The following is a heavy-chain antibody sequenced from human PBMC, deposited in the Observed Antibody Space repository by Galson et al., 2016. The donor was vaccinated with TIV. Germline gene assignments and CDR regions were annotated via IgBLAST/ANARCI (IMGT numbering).Heavy chain of an antibody. Sequence: LSLTCAVSGYSINSGYYWGWIRQPPGKGLEWIGNFHHGWNTYYNPSLKSRVTISVDTSKNQFSLKLSPVTAADTAVYYCVRGYYSSWYPNWFDPWAREPWSSSPQ. CDR1: GYSINSGYY. CDR2: FHHGWNT. CDR3: VRGYYSSWYPNWFDP. J-gene: IGHJ5*02. D-gene: IGHD6-13*01. V-gene: IGHV4-38-2*01.